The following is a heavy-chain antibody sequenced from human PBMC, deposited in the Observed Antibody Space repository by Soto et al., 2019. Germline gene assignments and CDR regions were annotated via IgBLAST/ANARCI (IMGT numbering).Heavy chain of an antibody. J-gene: IGHJ4*02. D-gene: IGHD4-17*01. Sequence: QVQLRESGPGLVKPSQTLSLTSTVSGGSISNDNYYWTWIRQHPGKGLEGIGYSYYSGSTYYNPSLKSRFSISVDTSKNQFSLKLSSVTAADTAVYYCVATTVTTISLDYWGQGTLVTVSS. V-gene: IGHV4-31*03. CDR3: VATTVTTISLDY. CDR2: SYYSGST. CDR1: GGSISNDNYY.